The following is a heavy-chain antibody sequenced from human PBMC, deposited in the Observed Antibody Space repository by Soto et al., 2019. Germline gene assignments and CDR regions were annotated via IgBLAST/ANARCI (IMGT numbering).Heavy chain of an antibody. CDR3: ARKGFGSSWYADSIYGMDV. Sequence: SVKVSCKASGGTFSSNAISWVRQAPGQGLEWMGGIIPIFGTANYAQKFQGRVTITADESTSTAYMELSSLRSEDTAVYYCARKGFGSSWYADSIYGMDVWGQGTTVTVSS. D-gene: IGHD6-13*01. CDR1: GGTFSSNA. J-gene: IGHJ6*02. CDR2: IIPIFGTA. V-gene: IGHV1-69*13.